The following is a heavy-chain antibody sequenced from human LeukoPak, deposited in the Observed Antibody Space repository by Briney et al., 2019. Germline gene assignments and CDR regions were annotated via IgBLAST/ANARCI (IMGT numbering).Heavy chain of an antibody. Sequence: ASVKVSCKASGYTFTSYDINWVQQATGQGLEWMGWMNPNSGNTGYAQKFQGRVTMTRNTSISTAYMELSSLRSEDTAVYYCARMSGYYSLSDYWGQGTLVTVSS. J-gene: IGHJ4*02. CDR1: GYTFTSYD. V-gene: IGHV1-8*01. D-gene: IGHD3-3*01. CDR3: ARMSGYYSLSDY. CDR2: MNPNSGNT.